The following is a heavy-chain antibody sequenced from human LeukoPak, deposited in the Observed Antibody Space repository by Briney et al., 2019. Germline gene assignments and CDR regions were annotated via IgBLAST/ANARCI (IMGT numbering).Heavy chain of an antibody. D-gene: IGHD1-1*01. CDR2: IIHSGST. J-gene: IGHJ4*02. Sequence: SETLSLTCAVNGGSFSGYYWGWIRQPPGKGLEWIGEIIHSGSTNYNPSLKSRVTIAVDTSKNQISLKLSSVTAADTAVYYCARERVPPRYFDNWGQGTLVTVSS. V-gene: IGHV4-34*12. CDR1: GGSFSGYY. CDR3: ARERVPPRYFDN.